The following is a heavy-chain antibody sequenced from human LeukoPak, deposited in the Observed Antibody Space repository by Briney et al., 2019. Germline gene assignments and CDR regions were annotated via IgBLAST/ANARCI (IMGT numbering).Heavy chain of an antibody. CDR1: GGSFSGYY. V-gene: IGHV4-34*01. CDR2: INHSGST. D-gene: IGHD2-8*02. CDR3: AREDTGGLDY. Sequence: SETLSLTCAVYGGSFSGYYWSWIRQPPGKGLEWIGEINHSGSTNYNPSLKSRVTISVDTSKNQFSLKLISVTAADTAVYYCAREDTGGLDYWGQGILVTVSP. J-gene: IGHJ4*02.